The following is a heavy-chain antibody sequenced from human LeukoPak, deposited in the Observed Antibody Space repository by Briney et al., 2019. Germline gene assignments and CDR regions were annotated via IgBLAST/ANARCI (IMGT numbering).Heavy chain of an antibody. Sequence: GSLRLSCAASGFTFSSYAMSWVRQAPGKGLEWVSTIGSSGHSTYFPRAVNGRFTISRDSSKDTLYLQMNSLRAEDTAAYFCAKLGSSTVAFDHWGQGPVDRVSS. CDR3: AKLGSSTVAFDH. D-gene: IGHD6-6*01. V-gene: IGHV3-23*01. CDR1: GFTFSSYA. J-gene: IGHJ4*02. CDR2: IGSSGHST.